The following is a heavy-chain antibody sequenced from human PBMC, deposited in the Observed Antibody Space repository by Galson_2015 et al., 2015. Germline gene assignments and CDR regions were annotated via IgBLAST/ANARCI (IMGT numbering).Heavy chain of an antibody. CDR3: AHYSAMSGDDYSRYFDY. CDR1: GFSLSTSGVG. J-gene: IGHJ4*02. CDR2: IYWNDDK. D-gene: IGHD2-21*02. Sequence: PALVKPTQTLTLTCTFSGFSLSTSGVGVGWIRQPPGKALEWLALIYWNDDKRYSPSLKSRLTITKDTSKNQVVLTMTNMDPVDTATYYCAHYSAMSGDDYSRYFDYWGQGILVTVSS. V-gene: IGHV2-5*01.